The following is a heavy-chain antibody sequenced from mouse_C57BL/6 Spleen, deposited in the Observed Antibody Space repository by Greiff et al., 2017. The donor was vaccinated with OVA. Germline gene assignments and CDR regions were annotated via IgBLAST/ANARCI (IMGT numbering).Heavy chain of an antibody. V-gene: IGHV1-64*01. Sequence: QVQLQQPGAELVKPGASVKLSCKASGYTFTSYWMHWVKQRPGQGLEWIGMIHPNSGSTNYNEKFKSKATLTVDKSSSTAYMQISSLTSEDSAVYYCAGGSSYVAMDYWGQGTSVTVSS. CDR3: AGGSSYVAMDY. CDR2: IHPNSGST. J-gene: IGHJ4*01. D-gene: IGHD1-1*01. CDR1: GYTFTSYW.